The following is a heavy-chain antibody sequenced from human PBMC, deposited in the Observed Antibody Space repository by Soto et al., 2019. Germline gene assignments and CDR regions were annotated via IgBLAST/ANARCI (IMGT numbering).Heavy chain of an antibody. D-gene: IGHD6-19*01. Sequence: PSETLSLTCAVSGGSISSGGYSWSWNRQPPGKGLEWIGYIYYSGSTYYNPSLKSRVTISVDTSKNQFSLKLSSVTAADTAVYYCARRYSSGFDYWGQGTLVTVSS. V-gene: IGHV4-30-4*07. CDR2: IYYSGST. CDR3: ARRYSSGFDY. CDR1: GGSISSGGYS. J-gene: IGHJ4*02.